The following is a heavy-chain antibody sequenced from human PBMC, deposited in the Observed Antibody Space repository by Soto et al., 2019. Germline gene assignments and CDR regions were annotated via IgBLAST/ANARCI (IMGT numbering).Heavy chain of an antibody. CDR1: GFTFSNAW. V-gene: IGHV3-15*07. CDR3: ATDSCSCGWLVLDY. CDR2: IKSKTDGGTT. Sequence: EVQLVESGGGLVKPGGSLRLSCAASGFTFSNAWMNWVRQAPGKGLEWVGRIKSKTDGGTTDYAAPVKGRFTITRDDSNNTLYRQMNSLKAEDPAVYYCATDSCSCGWLVLDYWGGGSLVTVSS. J-gene: IGHJ4*02. D-gene: IGHD6-19*01.